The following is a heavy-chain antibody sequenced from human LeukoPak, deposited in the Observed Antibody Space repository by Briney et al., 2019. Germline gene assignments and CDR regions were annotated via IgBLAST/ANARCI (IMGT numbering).Heavy chain of an antibody. J-gene: IGHJ1*01. CDR1: GGSISSFH. CDR3: ATLAVGAGGPEFQH. Sequence: SETVSLTCTVSGGSISSFHWSWIRQPPEKGLEWIGYIYYSGSTNYNPSLKSRVTISIDASKNQFSLKLNSVTAADTAVYYCATLAVGAGGPEFQHWGQGSLVTVSS. CDR2: IYYSGST. V-gene: IGHV4-59*08. D-gene: IGHD1-26*01.